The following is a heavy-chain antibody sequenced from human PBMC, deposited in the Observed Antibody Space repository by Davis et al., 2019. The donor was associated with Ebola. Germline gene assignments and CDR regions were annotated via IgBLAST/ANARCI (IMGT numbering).Heavy chain of an antibody. V-gene: IGHV1-69*04. CDR1: GGTFSSYA. J-gene: IGHJ3*02. D-gene: IGHD4-23*01. CDR3: ARDGNSAVPSAFDI. CDR2: IIPILGIA. Sequence: SVKVSCKASGGTFSSYAISWVRQAPGQGLEWMGRIIPILGIANYAQKFQGRVTITADKSTSTAYMELSSLRSEDTAVYYCARDGNSAVPSAFDIWGQGTMVTVSS.